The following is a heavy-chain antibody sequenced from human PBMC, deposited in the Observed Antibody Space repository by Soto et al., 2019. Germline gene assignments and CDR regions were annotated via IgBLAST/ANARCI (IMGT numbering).Heavy chain of an antibody. J-gene: IGHJ6*02. CDR3: ARCSIAARLYYYGMDV. V-gene: IGHV1-18*04. Sequence: ASVKVSCKASGYTFTSYGISCVRQAPGQGLEWMGWISAYNCNTNYAQKLQGRVTMTTDTSTSTAYMELRSLRSDDTAVYYCARCSIAARLYYYGMDVWGQGTTVTVSS. D-gene: IGHD6-6*01. CDR1: GYTFTSYG. CDR2: ISAYNCNT.